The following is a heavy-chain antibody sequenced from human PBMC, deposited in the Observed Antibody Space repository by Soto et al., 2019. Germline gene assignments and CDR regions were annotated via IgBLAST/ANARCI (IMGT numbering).Heavy chain of an antibody. CDR3: VREWVDTYGRHPPLGLDV. Sequence: PGGSLGLSCAVSGFTISTYWMIWVRQAPGKGLEWVASANPDGSEKHYVDSVKGRFAISRDNAKNSMFLQMNSLRVEDTAVYYCVREWVDTYGRHPPLGLDVWGQGTTVTVSS. D-gene: IGHD5-18*01. CDR1: GFTISTYW. CDR2: ANPDGSEK. V-gene: IGHV3-7*05. J-gene: IGHJ6*02.